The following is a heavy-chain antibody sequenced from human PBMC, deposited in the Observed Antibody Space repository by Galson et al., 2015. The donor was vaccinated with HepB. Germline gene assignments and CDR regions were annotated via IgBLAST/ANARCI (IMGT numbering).Heavy chain of an antibody. Sequence: SLRLSCAASGFTFSSYAVNWVRQAPGKGLEWVSGISSSGGATYYAGSVKGRFSISRDISKSTLYLQMNILRAEDTATYFCAKGNTAAVGTVRGYFDLWGRGALVIVSS. J-gene: IGHJ2*01. CDR3: AKGNTAAVGTVRGYFDL. CDR1: GFTFSSYA. D-gene: IGHD6-13*01. V-gene: IGHV3-23*01. CDR2: ISSSGGAT.